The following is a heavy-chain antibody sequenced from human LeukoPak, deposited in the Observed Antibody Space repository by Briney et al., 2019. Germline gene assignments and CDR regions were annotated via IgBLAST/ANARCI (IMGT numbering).Heavy chain of an antibody. CDR2: IKQDGSEK. CDR1: GFTFSSYW. CDR3: ARSRRAGYDY. J-gene: IGHJ4*02. V-gene: IGHV3-7*01. Sequence: GGSLRLSCAAPGFTFSSYWMSWVRQAPGKGLEWVANIKQDGSEKYYVDSVKGQFTISRDNAKNSLYLQMNSLRAEDTAVYYCARSRRAGYDYWGQGTLVTVSS. D-gene: IGHD2-2*03.